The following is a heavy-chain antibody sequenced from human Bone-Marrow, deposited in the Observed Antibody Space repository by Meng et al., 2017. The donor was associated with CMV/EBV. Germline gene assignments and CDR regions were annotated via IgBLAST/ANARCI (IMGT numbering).Heavy chain of an antibody. D-gene: IGHD2-2*01. CDR3: ARYCSSTSCYYYYGMDV. V-gene: IGHV1-18*01. Sequence: ASVKVSFKASGYTFTSYGISWVRQAPGQGLEWMGWISAYNGNTNYAQKLQGRVTMTTDTSTSTAYMELRSLRSDDTAVYYWARYCSSTSCYYYYGMDVWGQGTTVTVSS. J-gene: IGHJ6*02. CDR1: GYTFTSYG. CDR2: ISAYNGNT.